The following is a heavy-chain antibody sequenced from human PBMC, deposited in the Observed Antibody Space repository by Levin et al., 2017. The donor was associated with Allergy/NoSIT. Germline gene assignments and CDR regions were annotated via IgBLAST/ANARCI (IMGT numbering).Heavy chain of an antibody. V-gene: IGHV4-34*01. J-gene: IGHJ4*02. CDR2: INHSGST. D-gene: IGHD2-15*01. CDR3: AYCSGGSLDY. Sequence: NASETLSLTCAVYGGSFSGYYWSWIRQPPGKGLEWIGEINHSGSTNYNPSLKSRVTISVDTSKNQFSLKLSSVTAADTAVYYCAYCSGGSLDYWGQGTLVTVSS. CDR1: GGSFSGYY.